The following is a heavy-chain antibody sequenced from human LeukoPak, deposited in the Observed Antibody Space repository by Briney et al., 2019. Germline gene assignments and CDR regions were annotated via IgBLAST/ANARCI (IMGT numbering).Heavy chain of an antibody. V-gene: IGHV3-48*03. D-gene: IGHD6-13*01. CDR1: GFTFSSYE. CDR3: AREFGIAAAGYYYYYYMDV. Sequence: GGSLRLSCAASGFTFSSYEMNWVRQAPGKGLEWVSYISNSGNTIYYADSVKGRFTISRDNAKNSLYLQMNSLRAEDTAVYYCAREFGIAAAGYYYYYYMDVWGKGTTVTVSS. J-gene: IGHJ6*03. CDR2: ISNSGNTI.